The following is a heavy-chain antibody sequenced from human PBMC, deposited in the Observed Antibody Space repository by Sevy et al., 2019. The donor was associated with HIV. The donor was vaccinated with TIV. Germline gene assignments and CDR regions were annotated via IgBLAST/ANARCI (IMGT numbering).Heavy chain of an antibody. CDR3: ARDPSYVWGSYRYYYYGMDV. Sequence: GGSLRLSCAASGFTFSSYSMNRVRQAPGKGLEWVSSISSSSSYIYYADSVKGRFTISRDNAKNSLYLQMNSLRAEDTAVYYCARDPSYVWGSYRYYYYGMDVWGQGTTVTVSS. D-gene: IGHD3-16*02. CDR2: ISSSSSYI. J-gene: IGHJ6*02. CDR1: GFTFSSYS. V-gene: IGHV3-21*01.